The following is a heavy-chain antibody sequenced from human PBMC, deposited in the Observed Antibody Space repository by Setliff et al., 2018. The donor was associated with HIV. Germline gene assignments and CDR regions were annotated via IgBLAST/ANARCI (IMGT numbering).Heavy chain of an antibody. V-gene: IGHV4-59*12. CDR1: GGSISSYY. CDR3: ARGEFYCGTDCYWSSFDY. J-gene: IGHJ4*02. Sequence: LSLTCTVSGGSISSYYWSWIRQPPGKGLEWIGYIYYSGSTNYNPSLKSRVTISVDTSKNQFSLKVNSVTAADTAVYYCARGEFYCGTDCYWSSFDYWGQGILVTVSS. CDR2: IYYSGST. D-gene: IGHD2-21*02.